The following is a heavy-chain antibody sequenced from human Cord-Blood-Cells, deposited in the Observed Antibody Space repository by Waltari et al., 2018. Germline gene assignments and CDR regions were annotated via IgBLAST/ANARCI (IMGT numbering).Heavy chain of an antibody. CDR1: GFTFSSYW. V-gene: IGHV3-74*01. CDR3: ARGDPENYDFWSGYYY. D-gene: IGHD3-3*01. Sequence: EVQLVESGGGLVQPGGSLRLSCAASGFTFSSYWMHWVRQAPGKGLVWVSRMNSVEVSTSDAESGKGRCTISSDNAKNTLYLQMNCLRAEDTAVYYCARGDPENYDFWSGYYYWGQGTLVTVSS. CDR2: MNSVEVST. J-gene: IGHJ4*02.